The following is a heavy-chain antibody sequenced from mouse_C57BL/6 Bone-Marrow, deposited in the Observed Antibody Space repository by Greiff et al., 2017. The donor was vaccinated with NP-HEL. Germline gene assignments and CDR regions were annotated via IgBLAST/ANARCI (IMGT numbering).Heavy chain of an antibody. CDR3: ARQDGYYDWYFDV. CDR2: ISSGGSYT. J-gene: IGHJ1*03. D-gene: IGHD2-3*01. CDR1: GFTFSSYG. V-gene: IGHV5-6*01. Sequence: VQLKESGGDLVKPGGSLKLSCAASGFTFSSYGMSWVRQTPDKRLEWVATISSGGSYTYYPDSVKGRFTISRDNAKNTLYLQMSSRKSEDTAMYYCARQDGYYDWYFDVWGTGTTVTVSS.